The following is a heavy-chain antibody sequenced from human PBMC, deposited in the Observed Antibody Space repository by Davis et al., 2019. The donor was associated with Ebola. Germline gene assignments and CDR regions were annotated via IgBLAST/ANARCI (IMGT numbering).Heavy chain of an antibody. J-gene: IGHJ5*02. CDR1: GFTFSDYY. CDR2: ISSSSSYT. CDR3: ARTIAVAGPGS. D-gene: IGHD6-19*01. V-gene: IGHV3-11*06. Sequence: LSLTCAASGFTFSDYYMSWIRQAPGKGLEWVSYISSSSSYTNYADSVKGRFTISRDNAKNSLYLQMNSLRAEDTAVYYCARTIAVAGPGSWGQGTLVTVSS.